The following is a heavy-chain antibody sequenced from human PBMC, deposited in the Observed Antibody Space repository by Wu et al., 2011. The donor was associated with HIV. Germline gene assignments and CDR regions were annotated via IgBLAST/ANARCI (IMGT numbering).Heavy chain of an antibody. Sequence: QVQLVQSGAEVKKPGASVKVSCKAFGYTFTDLWMHWVRQAPGQGLEWVGWINPDSGDTSSTQKFQGRVTVTRDTSISTAYMELSRLRSDDTAVYYCARDSTSWSRSNWFDPRGQGTLVTVSS. CDR2: INPDSGDT. J-gene: IGHJ5*02. V-gene: IGHV1-2*02. D-gene: IGHD6-13*01. CDR1: GYTFTDLW. CDR3: ARDSTSWSRSNWFDP.